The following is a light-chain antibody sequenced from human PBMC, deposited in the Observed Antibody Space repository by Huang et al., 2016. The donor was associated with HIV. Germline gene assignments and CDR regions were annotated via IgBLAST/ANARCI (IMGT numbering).Light chain of an antibody. V-gene: IGKV3-15*01. CDR2: GVS. CDR3: QQYNNWPPYD. J-gene: IGKJ2*01. CDR1: QSVKKN. Sequence: MVMTQSPGTLSVSPGERATLSCRASQSVKKNLAWYQQKPGQAPRLLISGVSTRDTGVPARFSGNGSETEFTLTITSVQSEDSAVYYYQQYNNWPPYDFGQGTKLEIK.